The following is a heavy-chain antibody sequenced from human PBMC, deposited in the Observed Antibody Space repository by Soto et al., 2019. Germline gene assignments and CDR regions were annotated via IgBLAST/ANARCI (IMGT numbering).Heavy chain of an antibody. J-gene: IGHJ4*02. Sequence: EVQLLESGGGLVQPGGSLRLSCAASGFTFSSYAMTWVRQAPGKGLEWVSAISGSGGSTYYADSVKGRSTISRDTSKNTLYLQMNRLRPEATAVYYCAKGLRYYDFWSGSSPGQQLVPYWGQGTLVTVSS. CDR3: AKGLRYYDFWSGSSPGQQLVPY. CDR2: ISGSGGST. V-gene: IGHV3-23*01. D-gene: IGHD3-3*01. CDR1: GFTFSSYA.